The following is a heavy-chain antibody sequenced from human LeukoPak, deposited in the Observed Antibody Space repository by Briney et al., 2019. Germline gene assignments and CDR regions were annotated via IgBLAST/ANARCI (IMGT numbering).Heavy chain of an antibody. V-gene: IGHV4-4*02. CDR2: ISLTGLT. CDR1: GGSISNTNW. D-gene: IGHD3-10*01. J-gene: IGHJ4*02. CDR3: ARRYGGSGSIDY. Sequence: PSETLSLTCGVSGGSISNTNWWSWVRQPPGQGLEWIGEISLTGLTHYNPSLESRVTVSLGKSKNQLSLNLTSVTAAGTAVYYCARRYGGSGSIDYWGQGTLVTVSS.